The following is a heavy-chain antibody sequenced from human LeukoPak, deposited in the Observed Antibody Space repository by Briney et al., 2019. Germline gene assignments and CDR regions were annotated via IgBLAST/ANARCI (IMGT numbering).Heavy chain of an antibody. CDR2: IRSTGDT. Sequence: GRSLRLSCAASGFIFSQYSINWVRQAPGKGLEWVSHIRSTGDTFYADSVKGRFTISRDNARNSLYLQMNSLRAEDTAMYYCARDAGNSGYGCDLWGQGTLVTVSS. CDR1: GFIFSQYS. D-gene: IGHD5-12*01. V-gene: IGHV3-48*01. J-gene: IGHJ5*02. CDR3: ARDAGNSGYGCDL.